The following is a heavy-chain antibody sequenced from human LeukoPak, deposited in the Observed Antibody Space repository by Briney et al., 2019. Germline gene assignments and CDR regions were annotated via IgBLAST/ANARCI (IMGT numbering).Heavy chain of an antibody. V-gene: IGHV3-23*01. Sequence: GGSLRLSCAASGFTFSSFAMSWVRQAPGKGLEWVSTISGSAGSTYYADSVKGRFTISRDNSKNTLYLQMNSLRTEDTALYYCAKDFGVVIPYYYYGMDVWGQGTTVTVSS. D-gene: IGHD3-3*01. CDR3: AKDFGVVIPYYYYGMDV. J-gene: IGHJ6*02. CDR2: ISGSAGST. CDR1: GFTFSSFA.